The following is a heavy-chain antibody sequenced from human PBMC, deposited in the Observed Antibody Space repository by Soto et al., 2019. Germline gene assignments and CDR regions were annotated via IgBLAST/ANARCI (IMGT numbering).Heavy chain of an antibody. CDR3: ARVSTVTNWFDP. V-gene: IGHV1-69*13. J-gene: IGHJ5*02. CDR1: GGTFSSYA. Sequence: ASVKVSCKASGGTFSSYAISWVRQAPGQGLEWMGGIIPIFGTANYAQKFQGRVTITADESTSTAYMELSSLRSEDTAVYYCARVSTVTNWFDPWGQGTLVTVSS. CDR2: IIPIFGTA. D-gene: IGHD4-17*01.